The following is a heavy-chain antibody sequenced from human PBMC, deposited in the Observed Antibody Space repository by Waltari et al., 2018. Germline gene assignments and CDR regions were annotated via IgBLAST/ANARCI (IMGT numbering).Heavy chain of an antibody. V-gene: IGHV4-4*02. CDR1: GGSICSSNW. J-gene: IGHJ4*02. D-gene: IGHD6-13*01. Sequence: VQLQESGPGLVKPSGTLSRTCAVPGGSICSSNWWSWVRQPPGKGLEWIGEIYHSGSTTYNPALKSRVTISVDKSKHQFSLKLSSVTAADTAVYYCARDLMVAAAGSGYWGQGTLVTVSS. CDR2: IYHSGST. CDR3: ARDLMVAAAGSGY.